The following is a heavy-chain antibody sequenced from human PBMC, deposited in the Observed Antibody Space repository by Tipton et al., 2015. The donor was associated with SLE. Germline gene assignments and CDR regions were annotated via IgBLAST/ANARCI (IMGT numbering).Heavy chain of an antibody. J-gene: IGHJ5*02. CDR3: AKDRTRLPSWNDH. CDR1: GFTFSSYA. CDR2: IYSGGST. D-gene: IGHD1-1*01. V-gene: IGHV3-23*03. Sequence: SLRLSCAASGFTFSSYAMNWVRQAPGKGLEWVSVIYSGGSTYYADSVKGRFTISRDNSRNTLYPQMNSLRAEDTAVYHCAKDRTRLPSWNDHWGQGTLVTVSS.